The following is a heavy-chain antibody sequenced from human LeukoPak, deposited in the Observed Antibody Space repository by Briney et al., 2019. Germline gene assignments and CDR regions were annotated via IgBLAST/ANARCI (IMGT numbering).Heavy chain of an antibody. V-gene: IGHV1-2*07. Sequence: GASVKVSCKTSGCAINAYYIHWVRQAPGRGLEWMGWISPNTGDANYAHNFRGRVTMTRDTSISAAYMELSSLRSEDAAVYYCARGEFGEVLDFWGQGSLVSVSS. CDR2: ISPNTGDA. D-gene: IGHD3-16*01. CDR3: ARGEFGEVLDF. CDR1: GCAINAYY. J-gene: IGHJ4*02.